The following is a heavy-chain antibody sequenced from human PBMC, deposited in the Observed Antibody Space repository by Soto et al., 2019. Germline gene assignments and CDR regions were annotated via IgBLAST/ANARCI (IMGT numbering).Heavy chain of an antibody. CDR2: IIPILGIA. D-gene: IGHD2-8*01. CDR1: GGTFSSYT. Sequence: QVQLVQSGAEVKKPGSSVKVSCKASGGTFSSYTTSWVRQAPGQGLEWMGRIIPILGIANYAQKFQGRVTITADKSTSTAYMELSSLRSEDTAVYYCAGMLRSWGKDYWGQGTLVTVSS. V-gene: IGHV1-69*02. J-gene: IGHJ4*02. CDR3: AGMLRSWGKDY.